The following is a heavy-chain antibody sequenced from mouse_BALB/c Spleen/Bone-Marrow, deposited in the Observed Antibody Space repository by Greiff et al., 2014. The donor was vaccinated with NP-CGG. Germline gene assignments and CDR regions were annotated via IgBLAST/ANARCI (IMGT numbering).Heavy chain of an antibody. CDR2: ISNGGGTT. Sequence: EVMLVESGGGLVQPGGSLKLSCAASGFTFSSYIMSWVRQTPEKRLEWVAYISNGGGTTYYPDTVKGRFTISRDNAKNTLYLQMSSLKSEDTAMYYCSRHGDYGSGYVWNFDVWGAGTTVTVSS. D-gene: IGHD1-1*01. J-gene: IGHJ1*01. CDR3: SRHGDYGSGYVWNFDV. CDR1: GFTFSSYI. V-gene: IGHV5-12-2*01.